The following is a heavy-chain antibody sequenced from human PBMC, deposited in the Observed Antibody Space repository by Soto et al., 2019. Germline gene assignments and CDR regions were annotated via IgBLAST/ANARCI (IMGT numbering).Heavy chain of an antibody. CDR1: GGSISSGDYY. V-gene: IGHV4-30-4*01. CDR2: IYYSGST. CDR3: ARVADYGDYPNWFDP. D-gene: IGHD4-17*01. Sequence: SETLSLTCTVSGGSISSGDYYWSWIRQPPGKGLEWIGYIYYSGSTYYNPSLKSPVTISVDTSKNQFSLKLSSVTAADTAVYYCARVADYGDYPNWFDPWGQGTLVTVSS. J-gene: IGHJ5*02.